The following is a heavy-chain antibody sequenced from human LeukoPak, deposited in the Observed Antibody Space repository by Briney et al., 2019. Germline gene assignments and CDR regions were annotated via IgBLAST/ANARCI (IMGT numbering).Heavy chain of an antibody. J-gene: IGHJ4*02. CDR3: ARIMVATTREAFDY. CDR1: GFIFSNYG. Sequence: GGSLRLSCAASGFIFSNYGMSWVRQAPGKGLEWVSYISSSGSTIYYADSVKGRFTISRDNAKNSLYLQMNSLRAEDTAIYYCARIMVATTREAFDYWGQGTRVTVSS. D-gene: IGHD5-12*01. CDR2: ISSSGSTI. V-gene: IGHV3-48*04.